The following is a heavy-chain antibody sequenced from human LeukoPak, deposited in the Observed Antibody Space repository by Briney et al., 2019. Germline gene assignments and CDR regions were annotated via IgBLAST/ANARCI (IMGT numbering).Heavy chain of an antibody. V-gene: IGHV3-11*05. CDR2: ISCSSSYT. D-gene: IGHD6-19*01. Sequence: PGGSLRLSCAASGFTFSDYYMSWIRQAPGKGLEWVSYISCSSSYTNYADSVKGRFTISRDNAKNSLYLQMNSLRAEDTAVYYCARVGSSGPIDYWGQGTLVTVSS. J-gene: IGHJ4*02. CDR1: GFTFSDYY. CDR3: ARVGSSGPIDY.